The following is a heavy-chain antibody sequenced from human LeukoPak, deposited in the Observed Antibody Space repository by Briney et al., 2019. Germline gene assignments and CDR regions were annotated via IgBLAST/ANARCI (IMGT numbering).Heavy chain of an antibody. J-gene: IGHJ4*02. Sequence: ASVKVSCKASGYTFTGYYMHWVRQPPGQGLEWMGWINPNSGGTNYAQKFQGRVTMTRDTSISTAYMELSRLRSDDTAVYYCARGDTIFGVVIGYFDYWGQGTLVTVSS. CDR3: ARGDTIFGVVIGYFDY. CDR1: GYTFTGYY. CDR2: INPNSGGT. V-gene: IGHV1-2*02. D-gene: IGHD3-3*01.